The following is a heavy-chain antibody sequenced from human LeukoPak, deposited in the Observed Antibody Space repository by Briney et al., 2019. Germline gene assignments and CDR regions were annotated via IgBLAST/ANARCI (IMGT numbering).Heavy chain of an antibody. Sequence: SETLSLTCTVSGGSISSYYWSWIRQPAGKGLEWIGRIYPSGSTNYNPSLKSRVTISVDKSKNQFSLKLSSVTAADTAVYYCARGVRYGAPPDYWGQGTLVTVSS. D-gene: IGHD4-17*01. J-gene: IGHJ4*02. CDR3: ARGVRYGAPPDY. CDR1: GGSISSYY. V-gene: IGHV4-4*07. CDR2: IYPSGST.